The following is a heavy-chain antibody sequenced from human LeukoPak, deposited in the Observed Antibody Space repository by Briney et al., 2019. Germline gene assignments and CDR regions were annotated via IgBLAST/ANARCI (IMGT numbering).Heavy chain of an antibody. CDR2: IKQDGSLK. CDR1: GFTFSTYW. Sequence: GGSLRLSCEASGFTFSTYWMGWVRQAPGKGLEWVANIKQDGSLKYYVDSVKGRFTISRDNAKNSLYLQMNSLRAEDTAMYYCARPLMYYYGSETYYWFDPWGQGTLVTVSS. J-gene: IGHJ5*02. CDR3: ARPLMYYYGSETYYWFDP. D-gene: IGHD3-10*01. V-gene: IGHV3-7*01.